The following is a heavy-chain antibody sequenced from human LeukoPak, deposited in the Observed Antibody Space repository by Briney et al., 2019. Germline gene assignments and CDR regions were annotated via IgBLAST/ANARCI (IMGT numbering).Heavy chain of an antibody. CDR2: IYYSGST. CDR3: ARHGCSGGSCYLNYYYYYGMDV. V-gene: IGHV4-59*08. J-gene: IGHJ6*02. CDR1: GGSISSYY. D-gene: IGHD2-15*01. Sequence: SDTLSLTCTVSGGSISSYYWSWIRQPPGKGLEWIGYIYYSGSTNYNPSLKSRVTISVDTSKNQFSLKLSSVTAADTAVYYCARHGCSGGSCYLNYYYYYGMDVWGQGTTVTVSS.